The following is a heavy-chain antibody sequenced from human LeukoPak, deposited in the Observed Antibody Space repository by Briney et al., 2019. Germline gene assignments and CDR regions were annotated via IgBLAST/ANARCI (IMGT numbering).Heavy chain of an antibody. CDR2: ISGSGGST. V-gene: IGHV3-23*01. D-gene: IGHD1-26*01. Sequence: PGGSLRLSCAASGFTFSSYAMSWVRQAPGKGLEWVSAISGSGGSTYYADSVKGRFTIPRDNSKNTLYLQMNSLRAEDTAVYYCAKVRRWELREPYFDYWGQGTLVTVSS. J-gene: IGHJ4*02. CDR3: AKVRRWELREPYFDY. CDR1: GFTFSSYA.